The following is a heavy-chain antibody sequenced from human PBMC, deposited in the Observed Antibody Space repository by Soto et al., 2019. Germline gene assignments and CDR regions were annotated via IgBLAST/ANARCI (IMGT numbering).Heavy chain of an antibody. CDR3: ALGLRFLEWLTLDY. CDR1: GFSLSTSGVG. Sequence: QITLKESGPTLVKPTQTLTLTCTFSGFSLSTSGVGVGWIRQPPGKALEWLALIYWDDDKRYSPSLKSRLTITKHTSKNHVVLTMTNMDPVDTATYYCALGLRFLEWLTLDYWGQGTLVTVSS. J-gene: IGHJ4*02. CDR2: IYWDDDK. D-gene: IGHD3-3*01. V-gene: IGHV2-5*02.